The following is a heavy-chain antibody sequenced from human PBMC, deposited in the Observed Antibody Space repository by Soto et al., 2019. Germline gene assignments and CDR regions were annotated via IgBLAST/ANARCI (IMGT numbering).Heavy chain of an antibody. Sequence: PGESLKISCKGSGYSFTSYWIGWVRQMPGKGLGWMGIIYPGDSDTRYSPSFQGQVTISADKSISTAYLQWSSLKASDTAMYYCAVGSSGRAGHYYYGMDVWGQGTTVTVSS. V-gene: IGHV5-51*01. CDR1: GYSFTSYW. J-gene: IGHJ6*02. D-gene: IGHD3-22*01. CDR3: AVGSSGRAGHYYYGMDV. CDR2: IYPGDSDT.